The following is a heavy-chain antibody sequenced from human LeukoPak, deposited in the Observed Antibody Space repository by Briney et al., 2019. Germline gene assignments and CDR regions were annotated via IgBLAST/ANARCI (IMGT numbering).Heavy chain of an antibody. D-gene: IGHD3-22*01. CDR3: ANGYYDSSGYYGDY. Sequence: SETLSLTCAVYGGSFSGYYWSWIRRPPGEGLEWIGEINHSGSTNYNPSLKSRVTISVDTSKNQFSLKLSSVTAADTAVYYCANGYYDSSGYYGDYWGQGTLVTVSS. CDR2: INHSGST. J-gene: IGHJ4*02. V-gene: IGHV4-34*01. CDR1: GGSFSGYY.